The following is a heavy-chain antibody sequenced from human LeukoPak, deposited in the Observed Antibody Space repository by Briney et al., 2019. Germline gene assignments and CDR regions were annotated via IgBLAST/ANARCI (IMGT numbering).Heavy chain of an antibody. CDR1: GFTFSSYN. J-gene: IGHJ4*02. D-gene: IGHD3-16*01. Sequence: GGSLRLSCAASGFTFSSYNMNWVRQAPGKGLEWVSCITGSSSATYYADSVKGRFTISRDNGKNSLYVQMNSLRDEDTAVYYCARSQGVFDYWGQGALVTVSS. V-gene: IGHV3-48*02. CDR3: ARSQGVFDY. CDR2: ITGSSSAT.